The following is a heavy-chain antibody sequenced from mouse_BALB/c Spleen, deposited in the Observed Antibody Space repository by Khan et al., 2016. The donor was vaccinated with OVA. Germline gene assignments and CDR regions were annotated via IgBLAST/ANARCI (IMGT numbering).Heavy chain of an antibody. D-gene: IGHD2-14*01. J-gene: IGHJ3*01. CDR1: GDSITSGY. V-gene: IGHV3-8*02. Sequence: EVKLLESGPSLVKPSQTLSLTCSVTGDSITSGYWSWIRKFPGNKLEYMGYMIYSGNTYYNPSLKSRISITRHTSKNQYYLQLNSVTTEDTATYYYARSTYRYAFAYWGQGTLVTVSA. CDR3: ARSTYRYAFAY. CDR2: MIYSGNT.